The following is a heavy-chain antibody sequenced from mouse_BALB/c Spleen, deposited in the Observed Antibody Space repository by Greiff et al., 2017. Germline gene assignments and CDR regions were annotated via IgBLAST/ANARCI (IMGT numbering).Heavy chain of an antibody. V-gene: IGHV3-2*02. J-gene: IGHJ3*01. CDR3: ARGYDELFAY. Sequence: EVQLQQSGPGLVKPSQSLSLTCTVTGYSITSDYAWNWIRQFPGNKLEWMGYISYSGSTSYNPSLKSRISITRDTSKNQFFLQLNSVTTEDTATYYCARGYDELFAYWGQGTLVTVSA. CDR2: ISYSGST. D-gene: IGHD2-14*01. CDR1: GYSITSDYA.